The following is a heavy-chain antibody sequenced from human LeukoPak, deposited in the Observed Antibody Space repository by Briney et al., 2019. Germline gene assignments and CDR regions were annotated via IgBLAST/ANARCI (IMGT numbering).Heavy chain of an antibody. J-gene: IGHJ5*01. Sequence: RGSLRLSCAASGFTFSDHYMDWVRQAPGKGLEWVGRIRNKANTYITKYAASVKGRFTISRDDSKNSLFLQMNSLKAEDTAVYFCARVVDGDFDWFDYWGQGTLVTVSS. D-gene: IGHD3-10*01. CDR1: GFTFSDHY. CDR2: IRNKANTYIT. V-gene: IGHV3-72*01. CDR3: ARVVDGDFDWFDY.